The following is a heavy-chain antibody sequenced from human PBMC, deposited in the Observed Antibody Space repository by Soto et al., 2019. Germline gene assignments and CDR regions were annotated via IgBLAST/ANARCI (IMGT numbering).Heavy chain of an antibody. Sequence: ASVKVSCKASGGAFSSYSINWVRQAPGQGLEWMGGIIPIFGTANYAQMFQGRVTITADKSTSTAYMALSSLRSEDTAVYYCANGSCSGGSCYLSAFDIWGQGTMVPVAS. J-gene: IGHJ3*02. V-gene: IGHV1-69*06. D-gene: IGHD2-15*01. CDR3: ANGSCSGGSCYLSAFDI. CDR1: GGAFSSYS. CDR2: IIPIFGTA.